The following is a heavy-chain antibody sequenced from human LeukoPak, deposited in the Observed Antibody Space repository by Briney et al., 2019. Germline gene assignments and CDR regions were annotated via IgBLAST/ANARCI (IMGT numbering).Heavy chain of an antibody. D-gene: IGHD6-25*01. Sequence: ASVKDSCKDSGYTFTGYYMHWVRQAPGQGVEWMGRINPNSGGTNYAQKFQGRVTMTRDTSISTAYMELSRLRSDDTAVYYCASHSSGGAFDIWGQGTMVTVSS. J-gene: IGHJ3*02. CDR3: ASHSSGGAFDI. CDR2: INPNSGGT. V-gene: IGHV1-2*06. CDR1: GYTFTGYY.